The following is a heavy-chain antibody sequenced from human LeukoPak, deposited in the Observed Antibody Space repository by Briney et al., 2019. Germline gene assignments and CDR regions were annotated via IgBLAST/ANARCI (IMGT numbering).Heavy chain of an antibody. D-gene: IGHD2-2*01. CDR3: ARDGGSGIVVVPAALDY. J-gene: IGHJ4*02. Sequence: PGGSLRLSCAASGFTFSSYSMNWVRQAPGKGLEWVSYISSSSSTIYYADSVKGRFTISRDNSKNTLYLQMNSLRAEDTAVYYCARDGGSGIVVVPAALDYWGQGTLVTVSS. CDR1: GFTFSSYS. V-gene: IGHV3-48*01. CDR2: ISSSSSTI.